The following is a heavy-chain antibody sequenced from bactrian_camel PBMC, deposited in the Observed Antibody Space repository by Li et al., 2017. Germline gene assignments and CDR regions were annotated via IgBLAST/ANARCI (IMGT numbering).Heavy chain of an antibody. CDR1: SYQYKQYG. CDR3: AAGGPGTGGGLRLFFTGRPFGA. CDR2: IGPSGTT. Sequence: QLVESGGGSVQAGGSLRLSCDLSSYQYKQYGLAWFRQAPGKEREGVAVIGPSGTTVYADSVKGRFTISEDVAETTLYLQMNSLKPEDSAVYYCAAGGPGTGGGLRLFFTGRPFGAWGQGTQVTVSS. J-gene: IGHJ6*01. V-gene: IGHV3S55*01. D-gene: IGHD1*01.